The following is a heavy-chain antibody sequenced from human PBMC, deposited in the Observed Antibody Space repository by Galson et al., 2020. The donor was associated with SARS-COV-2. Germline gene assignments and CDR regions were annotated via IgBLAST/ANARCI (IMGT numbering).Heavy chain of an antibody. CDR2: FDPEDGET. D-gene: IGHD2-2*01. CDR3: ATDPPRSLVPAAMPYYYYGMDV. V-gene: IGHV1-24*01. Sequence: GESLKISCKVSGYTLTELSMHWVRQAPGKGLEWMGGFDPEDGETIYAQKFQGRVTMTEDTSTDTAYMELSSLRSEDTAVYYCATDPPRSLVPAAMPYYYYGMDVWGQGTTVTVSS. CDR1: GYTLTELS. J-gene: IGHJ6*02.